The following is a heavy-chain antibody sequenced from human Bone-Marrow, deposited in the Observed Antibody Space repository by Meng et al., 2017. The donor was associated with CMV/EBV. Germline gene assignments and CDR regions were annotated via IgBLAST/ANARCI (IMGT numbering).Heavy chain of an antibody. CDR3: ARGREGYGDYMAY. CDR1: GFTFSSYS. J-gene: IGHJ4*02. CDR2: ISSSSSYI. D-gene: IGHD4-17*01. V-gene: IGHV3-21*01. Sequence: AASGFTFSSYSMNWVRQAPGEGLEWVSTISSSSSYIYYADSVKGRFTISRDNAKNSLYLQMNSLRAEDTAVYYCARGREGYGDYMAYWGQGTLVTVSS.